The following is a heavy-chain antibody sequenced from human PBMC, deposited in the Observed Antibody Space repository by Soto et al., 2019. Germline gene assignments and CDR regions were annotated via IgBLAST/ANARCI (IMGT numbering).Heavy chain of an antibody. D-gene: IGHD6-19*01. CDR2: IKHSGST. CDR1: GGSFIGYY. Sequence: SENLSLTFAVYGGSFIGYYWSWIRQPPGKGLEWIGEIKHSGSTNYNPSLKSRVTISVDTSKNQFSLKLSSVTAADTAVYYCARGSGSGWYLDYWGQGTLVTVS. CDR3: ARGSGSGWYLDY. J-gene: IGHJ4*02. V-gene: IGHV4-34*01.